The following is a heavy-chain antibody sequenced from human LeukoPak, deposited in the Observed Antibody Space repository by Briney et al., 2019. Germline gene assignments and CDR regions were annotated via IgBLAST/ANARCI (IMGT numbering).Heavy chain of an antibody. D-gene: IGHD6-6*01. J-gene: IGHJ4*02. Sequence: PGGSLRLSCAASGFTFSSYGMHWVRQAPGKGLEWVAVIWYDGSNKYYADSVKGRFTISRDNSKNTLYLQMNSLRAEDTAVYYCARLEYSSSSGYWGQGTLVTVSS. CDR3: ARLEYSSSSGY. CDR2: IWYDGSNK. V-gene: IGHV3-33*01. CDR1: GFTFSSYG.